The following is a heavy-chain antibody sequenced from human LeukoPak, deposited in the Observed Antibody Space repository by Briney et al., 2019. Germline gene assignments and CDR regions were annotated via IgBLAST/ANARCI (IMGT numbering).Heavy chain of an antibody. CDR1: GFTFSSYS. V-gene: IGHV3-21*01. J-gene: IGHJ4*02. Sequence: GGSLRLSCAASGFTFSSYSMNWVRQAPGKGLEWVSSISSSSSYIYYADSVKGRFTISRDNAKNSLYLQMNSLRAEDTAVYYCARSPSCSSASCYTNYWGQGTLVTVSS. D-gene: IGHD2-2*02. CDR2: ISSSSSYI. CDR3: ARSPSCSSASCYTNY.